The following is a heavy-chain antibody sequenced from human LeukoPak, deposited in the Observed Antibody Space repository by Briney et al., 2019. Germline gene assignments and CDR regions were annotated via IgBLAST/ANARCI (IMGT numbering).Heavy chain of an antibody. V-gene: IGHV3-7*01. CDR3: ARSSGWRFDY. Sequence: GGSLRLSCAASGFSFTTYWMGWVRQAPGKGLEWVANIKQDGSEKYYVDSVKGRFTISRDNAKNSLYLQMNSLRAEDTAVYYCARSSGWRFDYWGQGTLVTVSS. D-gene: IGHD6-19*01. J-gene: IGHJ4*02. CDR2: IKQDGSEK. CDR1: GFSFTTYW.